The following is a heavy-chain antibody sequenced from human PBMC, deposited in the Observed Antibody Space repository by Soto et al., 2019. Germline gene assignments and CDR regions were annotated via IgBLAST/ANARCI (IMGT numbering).Heavy chain of an antibody. V-gene: IGHV1-69*13. Sequence: SVKVSCKASGGTFSSYAISWLRQAPGQGLEWMGGIIPIFGTANYAQKFQGRVTITADESTSTAYMELSSLRSEDTAVYYCAREFITIFGVVPYHYYYGMDVWGQGTTVTVSS. D-gene: IGHD3-3*01. CDR3: AREFITIFGVVPYHYYYGMDV. J-gene: IGHJ6*02. CDR1: GGTFSSYA. CDR2: IIPIFGTA.